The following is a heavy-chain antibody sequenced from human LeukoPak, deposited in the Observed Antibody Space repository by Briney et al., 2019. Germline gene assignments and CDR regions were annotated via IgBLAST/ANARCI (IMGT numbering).Heavy chain of an antibody. V-gene: IGHV4-4*07. Sequence: SETLTLTCTVSGGSISSYYWSWVRQPAGKGLEWIGRIYTSGSTNYNPSLKSRVTMSVDTSKNQFSLKLSSVPAADTAVYYCARESQQPLTWIQLWYGMDFWGQGTTVTVSS. J-gene: IGHJ6*02. CDR3: ARESQQPLTWIQLWYGMDF. CDR1: GGSISSYY. CDR2: IYTSGST. D-gene: IGHD5-18*01.